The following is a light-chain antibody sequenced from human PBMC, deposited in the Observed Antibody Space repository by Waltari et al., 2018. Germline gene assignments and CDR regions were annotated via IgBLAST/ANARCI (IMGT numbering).Light chain of an antibody. J-gene: IGLJ1*01. Sequence: QSALTQPASVSGSPGQSITISCTGTSGDVGGYDLVSWYQQHPGKAPKLMIYDATNRPSGVSYRFSASTSGNTASLTISALRPEDEAEYYCSSFTSSSTGIFGSGTTVTVL. CDR3: SSFTSSSTGI. V-gene: IGLV2-14*03. CDR1: SGDVGGYDL. CDR2: DAT.